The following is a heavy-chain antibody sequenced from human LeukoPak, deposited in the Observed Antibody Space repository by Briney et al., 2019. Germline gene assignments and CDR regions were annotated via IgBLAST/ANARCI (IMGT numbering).Heavy chain of an antibody. D-gene: IGHD3-3*01. CDR2: ISSSSYI. Sequence: PGGSLRLSCAASGFTLSSYAMSWVRQAPGKGLEWVSSISSSSYIYYADSVKGRFTISRDNAKNSLYLQMNSLRAEDTAVYYCARDRAPFGVVIDYMDVWGKGTTVTVSS. CDR1: GFTLSSYA. CDR3: ARDRAPFGVVIDYMDV. V-gene: IGHV3-21*01. J-gene: IGHJ6*03.